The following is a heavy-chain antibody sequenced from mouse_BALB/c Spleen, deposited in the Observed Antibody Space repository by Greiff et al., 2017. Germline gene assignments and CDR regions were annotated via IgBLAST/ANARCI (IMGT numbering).Heavy chain of an antibody. J-gene: IGHJ3*01. CDR2: INPSTGYT. CDR3: ARQDYGFAY. Sequence: VKLQESGAELAKPGASVKMSCKASGYTFTSYWMHWVKQRPGQGLEWIGYINPSTGYTEYNQKFKDKATLTADKSSSTAYMQLSSLTSEDSAVYYCARQDYGFAYWGQGTLVTVSA. D-gene: IGHD2-4*01. CDR1: GYTFTSYW. V-gene: IGHV1-7*01.